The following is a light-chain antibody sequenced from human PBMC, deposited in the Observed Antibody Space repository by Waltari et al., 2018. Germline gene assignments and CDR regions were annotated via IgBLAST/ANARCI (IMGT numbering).Light chain of an antibody. CDR2: TAY. CDR3: QQRSSWPLT. V-gene: IGKV3-11*01. CDR1: QSIGDS. J-gene: IGKJ4*01. Sequence: EIVLTQSPATLSLSPGERATLSCRASQSIGDSLGWYQQKLGQAPRLLIYTAYTRATGITGRFRGSGSVTYFTLTISSLEPEGFAVYYCQQRSSWPLTFGGGTKIEI.